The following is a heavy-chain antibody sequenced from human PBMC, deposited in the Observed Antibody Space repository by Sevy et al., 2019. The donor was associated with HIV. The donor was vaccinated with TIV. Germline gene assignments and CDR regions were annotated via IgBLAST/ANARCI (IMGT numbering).Heavy chain of an antibody. CDR3: AKDSASRPYYYDSSGPYYFDY. J-gene: IGHJ4*02. CDR1: GFTFSSYA. D-gene: IGHD3-22*01. Sequence: GGSLRLSCAASGFTFSSYAMSWVRQAPGKGLEWVSAIGGSGGSTYYADSVKGRFTISRDNSKNTLYLQMNSLRAEDTAVYYCAKDSASRPYYYDSSGPYYFDYWGQGTLVTVSS. CDR2: IGGSGGST. V-gene: IGHV3-23*01.